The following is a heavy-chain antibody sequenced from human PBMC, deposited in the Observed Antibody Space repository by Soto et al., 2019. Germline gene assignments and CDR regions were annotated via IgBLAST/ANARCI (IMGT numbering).Heavy chain of an antibody. CDR3: AHKGYGDYPLDY. CDR1: GFSLSTSGVG. D-gene: IGHD4-17*01. J-gene: IGHJ4*02. Sequence: QITLKESGPTLVKPTQTLTLTCTFSGFSLSTSGVGVGWIRQPPGKALEWLAVIYWDDSYHYSPSLRSRLTXXKXXSKNQVVLTMTNMDPVDTATYYCAHKGYGDYPLDYWGQGTLATVSS. V-gene: IGHV2-5*02. CDR2: IYWDDSY.